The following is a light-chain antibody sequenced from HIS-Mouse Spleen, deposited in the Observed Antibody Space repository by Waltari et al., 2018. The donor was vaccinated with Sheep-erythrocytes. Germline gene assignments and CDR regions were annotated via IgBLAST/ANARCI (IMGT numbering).Light chain of an antibody. CDR2: GKN. Sequence: SSELTQDPAVSVALGQTFRITCQGDSLRSYYASWYQQKPGQAPVLVIYGKNNLPSGIPDRFSGASSGNTASLTITGAQAEDEADYYCNSRDSSGNHVVFGGGTKLTVL. CDR3: NSRDSSGNHVV. J-gene: IGLJ2*01. CDR1: SLRSYY. V-gene: IGLV3-19*01.